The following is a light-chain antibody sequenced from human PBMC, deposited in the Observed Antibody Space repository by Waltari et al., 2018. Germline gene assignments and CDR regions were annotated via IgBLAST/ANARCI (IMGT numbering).Light chain of an antibody. CDR1: ERVWSW. V-gene: IGKV1-5*03. Sequence: DVQMTQSPPTLSASVGDRVTITCRVSERVWSWLDWYQQKPSLAPKLLIYNTSVLQGGVPTRFSGSGSGTEFTLTISNLQPDDFATYFCQQFNSFPYTFGQGTRLEIK. J-gene: IGKJ2*01. CDR2: NTS. CDR3: QQFNSFPYT.